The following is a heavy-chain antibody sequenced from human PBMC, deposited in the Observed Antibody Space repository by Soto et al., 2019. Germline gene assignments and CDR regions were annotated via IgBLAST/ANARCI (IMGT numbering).Heavy chain of an antibody. V-gene: IGHV4-30-2*01. J-gene: IGHJ5*02. CDR2: IYHSGST. Sequence: SETLSVTCTVSGGSISSGADSWSCIRKPPGKGLEWVGYIYHSGSTYYNPSLKSRVTISVDRSKNRFSLNLNSVTAADTAVYYCARANRPITMTYLNWFGTWGQGTLVTVSS. CDR1: GGSISSGADS. CDR3: ARANRPITMTYLNWFGT. D-gene: IGHD3-22*01.